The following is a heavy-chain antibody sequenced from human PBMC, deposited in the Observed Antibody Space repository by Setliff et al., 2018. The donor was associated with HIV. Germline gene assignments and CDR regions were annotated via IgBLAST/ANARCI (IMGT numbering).Heavy chain of an antibody. CDR1: GGSVTSYL. CDR2: IYYTGIT. V-gene: IGHV4-59*02. Sequence: PSETLSLTCSISGGSVTSYLWHWFRQPPGKGLEWIGYIYYTGITDNNPSLEGRVTISVDTSKNTVYLQMNSLRAEDTAVYYCAKDGSHFWSGSPDYWGQGTLVTVSS. D-gene: IGHD3-3*01. CDR3: AKDGSHFWSGSPDY. J-gene: IGHJ4*02.